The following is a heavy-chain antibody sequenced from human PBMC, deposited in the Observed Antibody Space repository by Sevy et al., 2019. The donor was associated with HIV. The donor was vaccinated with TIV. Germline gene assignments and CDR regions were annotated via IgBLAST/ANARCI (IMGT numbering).Heavy chain of an antibody. J-gene: IGHJ6*02. CDR3: ARGRNSDFWSGYYTGINYYYGMDV. CDR1: GYTFTSYD. V-gene: IGHV1-8*01. Sequence: SSVKVYCKASGYTFTSYDIYWVRQATGQGLEWMGWMNPNSGNTGYAQKFQGRVTMTRNTSISTAYMELSSLRSEDTAVYYCARGRNSDFWSGYYTGINYYYGMDVWGQGTTVTVSS. CDR2: MNPNSGNT. D-gene: IGHD3-3*01.